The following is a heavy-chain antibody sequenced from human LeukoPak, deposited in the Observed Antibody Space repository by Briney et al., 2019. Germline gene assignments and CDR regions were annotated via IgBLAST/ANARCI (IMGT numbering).Heavy chain of an antibody. J-gene: IGHJ2*01. Sequence: PGGSLRLSCAASGFTFSSYAMSWVRQAPGKGLEWASAISGSGGSTYYADSVKGRFTISRDNSKNTLYLQMNSLRAEDTAVYYCAKQGELGFRYFDLWGRGTLVTVSS. D-gene: IGHD1-26*01. CDR1: GFTFSSYA. CDR3: AKQGELGFRYFDL. V-gene: IGHV3-23*01. CDR2: ISGSGGST.